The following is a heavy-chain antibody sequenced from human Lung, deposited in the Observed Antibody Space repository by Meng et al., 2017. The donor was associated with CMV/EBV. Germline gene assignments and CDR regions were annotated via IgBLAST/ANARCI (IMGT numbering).Heavy chain of an antibody. J-gene: IGHJ6*02. Sequence: GGSXRLXCAASGFTFGFYSLNWVRQAPGKGLEWVASITSASRYIFYADSVRGRFTVSRDNAKNSIYLQMNSLRAEDTAVYYCARDQGSYEQLAPDYYYGMDVXGLGXTVTVSS. CDR1: GFTFGFYS. CDR2: ITSASRYI. CDR3: ARDQGSYEQLAPDYYYGMDV. D-gene: IGHD1-1*01. V-gene: IGHV3-21*01.